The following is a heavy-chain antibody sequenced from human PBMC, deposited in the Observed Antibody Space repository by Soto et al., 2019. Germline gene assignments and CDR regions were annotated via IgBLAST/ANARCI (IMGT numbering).Heavy chain of an antibody. J-gene: IGHJ4*02. Sequence: SGGSLRLSCAASGFTFDDYSMHWVRQAPGKGLEWVSGISWNSGSIGYADSVKGRFTISRDNAKNSLYLQMNSLRAEDTALYYCAKDRANGSPSSWGQGTLVTVSS. V-gene: IGHV3-9*01. CDR1: GFTFDDYS. CDR3: AKDRANGSPSS. CDR2: ISWNSGSI. D-gene: IGHD2-8*01.